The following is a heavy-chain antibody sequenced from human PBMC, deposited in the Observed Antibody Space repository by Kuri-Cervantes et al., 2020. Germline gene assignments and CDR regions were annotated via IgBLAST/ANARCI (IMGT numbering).Heavy chain of an antibody. J-gene: IGHJ6*03. V-gene: IGHV3-21*04. CDR2: ISSSSSYI. D-gene: IGHD6-13*01. CDR1: GFTFSSYS. CDR3: ARVISRQFGYSSSWDNYYYYMDV. Sequence: GESLKISCAASGFTFSSYSMNWVRQAPGKGLEWVSSISSSSSYIYYADSVKGRFTISRDNAKNSLYLQMNSLRAEDTALYHCARVISRQFGYSSSWDNYYYYMDVWGKGTTVTVSS.